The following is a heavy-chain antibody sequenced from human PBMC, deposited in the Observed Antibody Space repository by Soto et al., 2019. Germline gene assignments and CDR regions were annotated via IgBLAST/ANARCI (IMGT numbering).Heavy chain of an antibody. V-gene: IGHV3-23*01. J-gene: IGHJ6*03. CDR2: ISGSGGST. CDR3: AKSNSDYYTYYYMDV. Sequence: GGSLRLSCAASGFTISSYAMSWVRLAPGEGLEWVSTISGSGGSTYYPDSVKGRFTISRDNSKNTLYLQMNSLRAEDTALYYCAKSNSDYYTYYYMDVWGKGTTVTVSS. D-gene: IGHD4-4*01. CDR1: GFTISSYA.